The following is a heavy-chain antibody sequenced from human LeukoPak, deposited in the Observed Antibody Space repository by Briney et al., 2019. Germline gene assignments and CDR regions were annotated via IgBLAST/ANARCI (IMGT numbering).Heavy chain of an antibody. V-gene: IGHV1-8*01. CDR3: ARFTSDIVVVPAALNPHYSPYYYYYMDV. J-gene: IGHJ6*03. CDR2: MNPNSGNT. D-gene: IGHD2-2*01. CDR1: GYTFTSYD. Sequence: AASVKVSCKASGYTFTSYDINWVRQATGQGLEWMGWMNPNSGNTGYAQKFQGRVTMTRNTSISTAYMELSSLRSEDTAVYYCARFTSDIVVVPAALNPHYSPYYYYYMDVWGKGTTVTVSS.